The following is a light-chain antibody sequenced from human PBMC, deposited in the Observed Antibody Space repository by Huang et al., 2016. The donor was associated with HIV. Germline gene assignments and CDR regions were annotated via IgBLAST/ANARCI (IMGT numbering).Light chain of an antibody. J-gene: IGKJ4*01. CDR3: QQRSNWPLT. V-gene: IGKV3-11*01. CDR2: ATS. Sequence: EIVLTQSPATLSLSPGETATLSCRASQSVRSYLAWYQHKPGQAPRLLIYATSIRASGVPGRISGGGSGTDFTLTSSGREPEDVAVYYCQQRSNWPLTFGGGTKVEI. CDR1: QSVRSY.